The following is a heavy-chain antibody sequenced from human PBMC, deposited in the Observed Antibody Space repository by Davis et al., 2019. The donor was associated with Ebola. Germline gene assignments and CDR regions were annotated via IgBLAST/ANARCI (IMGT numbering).Heavy chain of an antibody. CDR1: GFTFSTYN. V-gene: IGHV3-48*02. D-gene: IGHD3-10*01. J-gene: IGHJ4*02. CDR2: IGSDT. Sequence: GGSLRLSCAASGFTFSTYNMDWVRQAPGKGLEWVANIGSDTHYADSVKDRFTISRDNAKNSLYLQMNSLTDEDTAVYYCVRQWFGETDWGQGTLVTVSS. CDR3: VRQWFGETD.